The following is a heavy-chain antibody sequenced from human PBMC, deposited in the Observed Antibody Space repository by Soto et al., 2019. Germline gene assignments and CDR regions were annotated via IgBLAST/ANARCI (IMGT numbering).Heavy chain of an antibody. D-gene: IGHD3-10*01. Sequence: SETLSLTCTVSGGSVSSGSYYWSWIRQPPGKGLEWIGYIYYSGSTNYNPSLKSRVTISVDTSKNQFSLKLSSVTAADTAVYYCARGGHRTNYYGSGSYVYWGQGTLVTVSS. CDR1: GGSVSSGSYY. V-gene: IGHV4-61*01. CDR2: IYYSGST. CDR3: ARGGHRTNYYGSGSYVY. J-gene: IGHJ4*02.